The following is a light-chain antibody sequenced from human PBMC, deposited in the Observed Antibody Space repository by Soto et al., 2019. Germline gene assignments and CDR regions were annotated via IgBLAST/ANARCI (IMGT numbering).Light chain of an antibody. Sequence: EIVLTQSPATLSLSLGERATLSCRASQSVSSDLPWYQQKPGQAPRLLIYDASNRATDIPARISGSGSGTDFTLTISSLEPEDFAVYYCQQRGNWPPTFGPGTKVDIK. V-gene: IGKV3-11*01. CDR3: QQRGNWPPT. CDR1: QSVSSD. J-gene: IGKJ3*01. CDR2: DAS.